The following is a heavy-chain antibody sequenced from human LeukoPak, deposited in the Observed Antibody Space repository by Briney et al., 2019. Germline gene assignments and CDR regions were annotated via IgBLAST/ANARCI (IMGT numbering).Heavy chain of an antibody. V-gene: IGHV4-30-4*08. CDR2: IYYSGTT. CDR1: GGSLSSGDYY. Sequence: PSETLSLTCTVSGGSLSSGDYYWSWVRQPPGKGLEWIGYIYYSGTTYYTPSLKSRVTISVDTSKNQFSLKLSSVTAADTAVYYCARDEDTAINYWGQGTLVTVSS. J-gene: IGHJ4*02. D-gene: IGHD5-18*01. CDR3: ARDEDTAINY.